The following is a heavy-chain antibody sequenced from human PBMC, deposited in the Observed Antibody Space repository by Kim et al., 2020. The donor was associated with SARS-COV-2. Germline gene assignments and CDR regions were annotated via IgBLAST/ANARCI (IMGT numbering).Heavy chain of an antibody. CDR3: ARHGFYGDYSHFDY. D-gene: IGHD4-17*01. J-gene: IGHJ4*02. V-gene: IGHV4-39*01. Sequence: NPSLKSRVSISVDTSKNQFSLKLSSVTAADTAVYYCARHGFYGDYSHFDYWGQGTLVTVSS.